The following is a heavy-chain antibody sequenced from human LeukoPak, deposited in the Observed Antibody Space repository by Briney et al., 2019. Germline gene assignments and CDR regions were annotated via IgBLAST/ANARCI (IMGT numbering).Heavy chain of an antibody. CDR3: ARSVAGPYYYGMDA. Sequence: SETLSLTCTVSGGSISSYYWSWIRQPPGKGLEWIGYIYYSGSTNYNPSLKSRVTISVDTSKNQFSLKLSSVTAADTAVYYCARSVAGPYYYGMDAWGQGTTVTVSS. CDR1: GGSISSYY. CDR2: IYYSGST. D-gene: IGHD6-19*01. V-gene: IGHV4-59*08. J-gene: IGHJ6*02.